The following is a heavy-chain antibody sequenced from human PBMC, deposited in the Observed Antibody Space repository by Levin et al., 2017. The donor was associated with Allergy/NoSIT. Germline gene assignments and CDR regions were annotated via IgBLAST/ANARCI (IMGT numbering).Heavy chain of an antibody. V-gene: IGHV3-23*01. D-gene: IGHD3-3*01. CDR3: AKGTYDFWSGYPNNGYYYYYYMDV. CDR2: ISGSGGST. CDR1: GFTFSSYA. Sequence: PGGSLRLSCAASGFTFSSYAMSWVRQAPGKGLEWVSAISGSGGSTYYADSVKGRFTISRDNSKNTLYLQMNSLRAEDTAVYYCAKGTYDFWSGYPNNGYYYYYYMDVWGKGTTVTVSS. J-gene: IGHJ6*03.